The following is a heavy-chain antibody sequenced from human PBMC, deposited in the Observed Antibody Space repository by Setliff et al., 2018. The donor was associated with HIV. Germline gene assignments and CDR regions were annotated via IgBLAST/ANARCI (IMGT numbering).Heavy chain of an antibody. J-gene: IGHJ4*02. Sequence: PGGSLRLSCAASGFNFSSHTMNWIRQAPGKGLEWVAFIRYDGSNKYYADSVKGRFTISRDNSKNTLYLQMNSLRVEDAAVYYCAKGRSGYYNFDSWGQGTLVTVSS. CDR3: AKGRSGYYNFDS. D-gene: IGHD3-22*01. CDR2: IRYDGSNK. V-gene: IGHV3-30*02. CDR1: GFNFSSHT.